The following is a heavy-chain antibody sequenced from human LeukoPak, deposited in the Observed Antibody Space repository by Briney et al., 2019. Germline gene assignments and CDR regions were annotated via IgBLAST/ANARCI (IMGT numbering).Heavy chain of an antibody. CDR1: GYTFTGYS. D-gene: IGHD3-3*01. CDR2: LNPDTGGT. V-gene: IGHV1-2*02. CDR3: ARGVRFFHSTSFDY. Sequence: ASVKVSCKTSGYTFTGYSIHWVRQAPGQGLEWMGWLNPDTGGTDYAQKFQGRVTLTRDTSISTAYMELSRLRSDDTAVYYCARGVRFFHSTSFDYWGQGTLVTVSS. J-gene: IGHJ4*02.